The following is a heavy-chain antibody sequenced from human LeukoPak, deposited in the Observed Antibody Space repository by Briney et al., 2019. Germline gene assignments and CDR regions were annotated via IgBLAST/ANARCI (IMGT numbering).Heavy chain of an antibody. V-gene: IGHV1-24*01. CDR2: FDPEDGET. J-gene: IGHJ4*02. D-gene: IGHD6-19*01. CDR3: ATLDHSSGQRYFDY. CDR1: GYTLTELS. Sequence: ASVKVSCKVSGYTLTELSMHWVRQAPGKELEWMGGFDPEDGETIYAQKFQGRVTMTEDTSTDTAYMELSSLRSEDTAVYYCATLDHSSGQRYFDYWGQGTLVTVSS.